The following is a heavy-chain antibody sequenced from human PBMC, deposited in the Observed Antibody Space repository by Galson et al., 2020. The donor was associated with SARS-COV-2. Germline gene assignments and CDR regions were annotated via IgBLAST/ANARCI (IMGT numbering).Heavy chain of an antibody. CDR1: GYTFSSYA. V-gene: IGHV3-23*01. Sequence: GESLKISCAASGYTFSSYAMSWVRQAPGKGLEWVSAISASGGSTYYADSVKGRFTISRDNSKNTLYLQMNSLRAEDTAVYYCAKDISWTNWGNRASPIGYFDYWGQGTLVTVSS. CDR3: AKDISWTNWGNRASPIGYFDY. J-gene: IGHJ4*02. D-gene: IGHD7-27*01. CDR2: ISASGGST.